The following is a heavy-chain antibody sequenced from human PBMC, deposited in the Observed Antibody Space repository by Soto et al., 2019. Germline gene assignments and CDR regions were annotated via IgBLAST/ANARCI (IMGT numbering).Heavy chain of an antibody. V-gene: IGHV3-23*01. CDR3: AQLGLMTFSHKHYFNH. D-gene: IGHD3-16*01. CDR1: GFSFDNYA. Sequence: AWGSLRLSCVASGFSFDNYAMSWVRQAPGKGLEWVSAIKSDGSSTYYAASVKDRFIISRDNSKNTLYLQLNSLRAEDTAVYYCAQLGLMTFSHKHYFNHWGRGTLVTVSS. J-gene: IGHJ4*02. CDR2: IKSDGSST.